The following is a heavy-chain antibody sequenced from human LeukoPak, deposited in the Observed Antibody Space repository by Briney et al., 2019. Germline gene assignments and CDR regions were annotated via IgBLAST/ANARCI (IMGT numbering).Heavy chain of an antibody. Sequence: GGSPRLSCAASGFTFSSYAMHWVRQAPGKGLEWVAVISYDGSNKYYADSVKGRFTISRDNSKNTLYLQMNSLRAEDTAVYYCARAGNWNYPLIYWGQGTLVTVSS. J-gene: IGHJ4*02. V-gene: IGHV3-30*01. D-gene: IGHD1-7*01. CDR1: GFTFSSYA. CDR2: ISYDGSNK. CDR3: ARAGNWNYPLIY.